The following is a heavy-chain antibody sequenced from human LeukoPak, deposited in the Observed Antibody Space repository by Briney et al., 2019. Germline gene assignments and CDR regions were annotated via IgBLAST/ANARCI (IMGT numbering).Heavy chain of an antibody. V-gene: IGHV3-30-3*01. CDR1: GFTFSSYA. J-gene: IGHJ4*02. Sequence: GGSLRLSCAASGFTFSSYAMHWVRQAPGKGLEWVAVISYDGSNKYYADSVKGRFTIPRDNSKNTLYLQMNSLRAEDTAVYYCARTRLDWNALDYWGQGTLVTVSS. D-gene: IGHD1-1*01. CDR3: ARTRLDWNALDY. CDR2: ISYDGSNK.